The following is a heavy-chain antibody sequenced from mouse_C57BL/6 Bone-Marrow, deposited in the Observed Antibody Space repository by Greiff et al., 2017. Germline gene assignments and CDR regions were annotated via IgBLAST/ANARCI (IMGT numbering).Heavy chain of an antibody. V-gene: IGHV1-59*01. J-gene: IGHJ4*01. CDR2: IDPSDSYT. CDR1: GYTFTSYW. CDR3: ARWGYGYAMDY. D-gene: IGHD1-1*02. Sequence: QVQLQQPGAELVRPGTSVKLSCKASGYTFTSYWMHWVKQRPGQGLEWIGVIDPSDSYTNYNQKFKGKATLTVDTSSSTAYMQLSSLTSEDSAVYYGARWGYGYAMDYWGQGTSVTVSS.